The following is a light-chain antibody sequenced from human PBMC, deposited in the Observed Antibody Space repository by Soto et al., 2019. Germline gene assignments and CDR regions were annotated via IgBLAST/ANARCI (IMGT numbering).Light chain of an antibody. V-gene: IGKV3-11*01. CDR3: QQRSNWPPVIT. J-gene: IGKJ5*01. CDR1: QTFSSH. Sequence: EIVLTQSPATLSLSPGERATLSCRASQTFSSHLAWYQQKPGQAPRLLIYDASKRATGIPARFSGRGSGTDFALAISSSEPEDVAVYYCQQRSNWPPVITFGQGTQLEIK. CDR2: DAS.